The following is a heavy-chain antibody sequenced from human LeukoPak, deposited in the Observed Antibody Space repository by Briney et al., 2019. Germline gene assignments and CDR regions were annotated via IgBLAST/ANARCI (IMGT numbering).Heavy chain of an antibody. V-gene: IGHV3-53*01. Sequence: GGSLRLTCAASGFTVNNYYMSWVRQAPGKGLEWVSVIYSGGSTIYADSVKGRFTISRDNAKNTLYLQMNSLRAEDTAVYYCARGHYASGAFDFWGQGTMVSVSS. CDR2: IYSGGST. D-gene: IGHD2-2*01. CDR3: ARGHYASGAFDF. J-gene: IGHJ3*01. CDR1: GFTVNNYY.